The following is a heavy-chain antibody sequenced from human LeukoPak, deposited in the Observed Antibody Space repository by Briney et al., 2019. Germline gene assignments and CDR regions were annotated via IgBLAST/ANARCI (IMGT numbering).Heavy chain of an antibody. CDR1: GDSVSNNNGA. V-gene: IGHV6-1*01. Sequence: SQTLSLTCVISGDSVSNNNGAWNWIRQSPSRGLEWLGRIYYRSQWYNNYARSVMSRISVDTDTSKNQFSLHLSSVTPDDTAVYYCARGYAFDVWGQGTMVTVSS. J-gene: IGHJ3*01. CDR2: IYYRSQWYN. CDR3: ARGYAFDV.